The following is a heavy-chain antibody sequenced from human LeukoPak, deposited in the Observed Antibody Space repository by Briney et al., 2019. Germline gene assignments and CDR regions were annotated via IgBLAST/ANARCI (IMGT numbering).Heavy chain of an antibody. CDR1: GGSISSYY. CDR2: IYYSGST. J-gene: IGHJ6*03. Sequence: SETLSLTCTVSGGSISSYYWSWIRQPPGKGLEWIGFIYYSGSTNYKPSLKSRVTISVDTSKNQFSLKLSSVTAADTAVYYCARGIAVVGPGYYYYMDVWGKGTTVTISS. CDR3: ARGIAVVGPGYYYYMDV. V-gene: IGHV4-59*01. D-gene: IGHD6-19*01.